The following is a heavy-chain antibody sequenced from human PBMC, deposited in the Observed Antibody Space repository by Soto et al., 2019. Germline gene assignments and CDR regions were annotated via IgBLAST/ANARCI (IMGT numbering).Heavy chain of an antibody. Sequence: GGSLRLSCAASGFTFSSYGMHWVRQAPGKGLEWVAVIWYDGSNKYYADSVKGRFTISRDNSKNTLYLQMNSLRAEDTAVYYCARDRSAYYDFWSGDYYYYGMDVWGQGTTVTVSS. V-gene: IGHV3-33*01. CDR1: GFTFSSYG. CDR3: ARDRSAYYDFWSGDYYYYGMDV. J-gene: IGHJ6*02. CDR2: IWYDGSNK. D-gene: IGHD3-3*01.